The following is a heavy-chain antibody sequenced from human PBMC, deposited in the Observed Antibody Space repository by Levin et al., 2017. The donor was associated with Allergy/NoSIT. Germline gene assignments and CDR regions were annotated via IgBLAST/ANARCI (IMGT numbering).Heavy chain of an antibody. CDR2: IYYSGST. D-gene: IGHD1-26*01. CDR1: GGSISSYY. CDR3: ARDVSEWEPWRYWFDP. V-gene: IGHV4-59*01. J-gene: IGHJ5*02. Sequence: SETLSLTCTVSGGSISSYYWSWIRQPPGKGLEWIGYIYYSGSTNYNPSLKSRVTISVDTSKNQFSLKLSSVTAADTAVYYCARDVSEWEPWRYWFDPWGQGTLVTVSS.